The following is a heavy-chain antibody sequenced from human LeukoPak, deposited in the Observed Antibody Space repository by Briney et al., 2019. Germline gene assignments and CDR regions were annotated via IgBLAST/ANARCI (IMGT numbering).Heavy chain of an antibody. Sequence: ASVEVSCKASGGTFSSYAISWVRQAPGQGLEWMGGIIPIFGTANYAQKFQGRVTITTDESTSTAYMELSSLRSEDTAVYYCARAVTIFGAQRYYYYYMDVWGKGTTVTVSS. CDR2: IIPIFGTA. CDR1: GGTFSSYA. V-gene: IGHV1-69*05. J-gene: IGHJ6*03. CDR3: ARAVTIFGAQRYYYYYMDV. D-gene: IGHD3-3*01.